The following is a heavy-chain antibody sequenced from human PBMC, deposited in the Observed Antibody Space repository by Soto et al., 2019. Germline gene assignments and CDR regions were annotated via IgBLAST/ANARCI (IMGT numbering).Heavy chain of an antibody. CDR2: IFHSGIT. Sequence: QVQLQESGPGLVKPSGTLSLTCAVSGGSIISNNWWSWVRQPPGKGLEWIGDIFHSGITNYNPSLKSRVTISVEKSNSQFSLKLTSVTAADTAVYYCAREKEGIPFDSWGQGTLVTVSS. CDR3: AREKEGIPFDS. CDR1: GGSIISNNW. V-gene: IGHV4-4*02. J-gene: IGHJ4*02. D-gene: IGHD2-2*02.